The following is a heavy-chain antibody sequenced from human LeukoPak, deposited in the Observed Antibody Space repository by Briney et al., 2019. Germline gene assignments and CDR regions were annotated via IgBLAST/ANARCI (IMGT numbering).Heavy chain of an antibody. D-gene: IGHD1-1*01. J-gene: IGHJ4*02. Sequence: GGSPRLSCAASGFTFSIYSMSWVRQAPGRGLEWVANIKQDGSDKYYLDSVKGRFTISRDNAKNSLYLQMNSLRAEDTAVYYCARDATNFDYWGQGTLVTVSS. CDR2: IKQDGSDK. CDR3: ARDATNFDY. CDR1: GFTFSIYS. V-gene: IGHV3-7*01.